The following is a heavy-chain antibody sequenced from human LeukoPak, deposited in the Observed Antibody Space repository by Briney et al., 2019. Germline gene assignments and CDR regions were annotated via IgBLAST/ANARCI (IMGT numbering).Heavy chain of an antibody. J-gene: IGHJ5*02. CDR1: GFTFSSYA. CDR3: AKDPVGLNWFDP. D-gene: IGHD4-23*01. Sequence: GGSLKLSCAASGFTFSSYAMSWVRQAPGKGLEWVSAISGSGGSTYYADSVKGRFTISRDNSKNTLYLQMNSLSAEDTAVYYCAKDPVGLNWFDPWGQGTQVTVSS. V-gene: IGHV3-23*01. CDR2: ISGSGGST.